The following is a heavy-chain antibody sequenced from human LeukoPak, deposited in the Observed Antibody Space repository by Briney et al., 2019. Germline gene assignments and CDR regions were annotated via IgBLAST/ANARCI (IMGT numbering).Heavy chain of an antibody. CDR2: ISWNSGSK. J-gene: IGHJ2*01. CDR3: VKAAGDWYFDL. Sequence: GGSLRLSCAASGFTFDDYGMSWVRQAPGKGLEWVSGISWNSGSKAYADSVKGRFTISRDSAKKSLYLQMNSLRPEDTAMYYCVKAAGDWYFDLWGRGTLVSVSS. V-gene: IGHV3-9*01. CDR1: GFTFDDYG. D-gene: IGHD6-19*01.